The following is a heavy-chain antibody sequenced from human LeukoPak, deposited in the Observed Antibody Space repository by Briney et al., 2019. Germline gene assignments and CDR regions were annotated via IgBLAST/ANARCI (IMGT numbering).Heavy chain of an antibody. J-gene: IGHJ4*02. Sequence: SVKLSCAASGVTFSSYTISWVRQAPGQGLEWMGRIITILGIADYAHNFQGRFTITADKSTSTPYRELSSLRSEDTAVYYCARGVGGSWIFDYWGQGTLVTVSS. CDR2: IITILGIA. D-gene: IGHD1-26*01. V-gene: IGHV1-69*02. CDR1: GVTFSSYT. CDR3: ARGVGGSWIFDY.